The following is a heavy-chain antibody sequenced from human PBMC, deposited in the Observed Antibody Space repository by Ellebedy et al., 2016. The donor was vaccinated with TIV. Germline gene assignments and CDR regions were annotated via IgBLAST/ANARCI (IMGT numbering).Heavy chain of an antibody. CDR1: GFTFSSYA. CDR3: VKAWHSSSWYSNWFDP. CDR2: ISSNGVTT. Sequence: GGSLRLSCSVSGFTFSSYAMHWVRQAPGKGLQYVSAISSNGVTTDYADSVEGRFTISRDNSKNTLYLQMRSLRPEDTAVYYCVKAWHSSSWYSNWFDPWGQGILVIVSS. D-gene: IGHD6-13*01. J-gene: IGHJ5*02. V-gene: IGHV3-64D*09.